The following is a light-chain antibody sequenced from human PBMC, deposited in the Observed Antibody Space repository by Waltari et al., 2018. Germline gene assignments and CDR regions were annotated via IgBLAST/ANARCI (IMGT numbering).Light chain of an antibody. CDR3: LQYGGSPRT. V-gene: IGKV3-20*01. CDR1: QSVSGSR. J-gene: IGKJ1*01. Sequence: DIVLTQSPGTQSLSPGERATLSCRASQSVSGSRLAWYQQRPGQAPSLLIYGASNRATGIPDRFSGSGSGTDFTLTISRLDPEDFAVYYCLQYGGSPRTFGQGTKVEI. CDR2: GAS.